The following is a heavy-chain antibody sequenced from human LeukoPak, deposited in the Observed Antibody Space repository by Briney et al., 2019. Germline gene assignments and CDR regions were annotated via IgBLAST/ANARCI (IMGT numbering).Heavy chain of an antibody. Sequence: GESLQISCKGSGYSFTSYWIGWVRPMPGKGLEWMGIICPGDSDTRYSPSFQDQVTFSADKSISTAYLQWSSLKASDTAMYYCARHLGTAMVSPLGYWGQGTLVTVSS. CDR1: GYSFTSYW. CDR2: ICPGDSDT. CDR3: ARHLGTAMVSPLGY. V-gene: IGHV5-51*01. J-gene: IGHJ4*02. D-gene: IGHD5-18*01.